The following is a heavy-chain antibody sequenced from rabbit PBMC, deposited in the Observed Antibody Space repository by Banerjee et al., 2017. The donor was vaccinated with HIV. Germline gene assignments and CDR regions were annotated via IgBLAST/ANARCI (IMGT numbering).Heavy chain of an antibody. CDR1: GFTISSSWD. V-gene: IGHV1S45*01. D-gene: IGHD2-1*01. Sequence: QEQLVESGGGLFQPGGSLALTCKASGFTISSSWDMCWVRQAPGKGLEWIARINVGINGNTHYASWVNGRFTISKTSSTTVTLHMTSLTVADTATYFCARDSDDDYGDYDLWGPGTLVTVS. CDR2: INVGINGNT. CDR3: ARDSDDDYGDYDL. J-gene: IGHJ4*01.